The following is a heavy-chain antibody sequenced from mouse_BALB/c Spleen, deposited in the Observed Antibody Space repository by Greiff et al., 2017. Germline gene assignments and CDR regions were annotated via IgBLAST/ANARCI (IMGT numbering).Heavy chain of an antibody. CDR3: ARATGTGFAY. CDR1: GYTFTSYW. CDR2: IYPGSGST. J-gene: IGHJ3*01. D-gene: IGHD4-1*02. Sequence: QVQLQQSGAELVKPGTSVKLSCKASGYTFTSYWINWVKLRPGQGLEWIGDIYPGSGSTNYNEKFKSKATLTVDTSSSTAYMQLSSLASEDSALYYCARATGTGFAYWGQGTLVTVSA. V-gene: IGHV1-55*01.